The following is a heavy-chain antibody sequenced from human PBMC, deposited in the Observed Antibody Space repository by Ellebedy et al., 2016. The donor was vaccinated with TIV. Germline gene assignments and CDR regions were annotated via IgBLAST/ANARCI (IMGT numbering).Heavy chain of an antibody. CDR2: ISGYNGHT. V-gene: IGHV1-18*01. CDR1: GDTFTNHA. CDR3: ARDRSNVLTGTELDF. Sequence: ASVKVSCKAPGDTFTNHAFTWVRQAPGQGLEWMGWISGYNGHTNYAQKVQGRVTMTTDTSTNTAYMELRSLRPDDTAVYYCARDRSNVLTGTELDFWGQGTVVTVSS. J-gene: IGHJ4*02. D-gene: IGHD3-9*01.